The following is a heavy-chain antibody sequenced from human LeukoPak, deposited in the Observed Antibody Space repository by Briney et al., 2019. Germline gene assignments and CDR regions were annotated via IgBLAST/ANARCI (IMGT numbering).Heavy chain of an antibody. D-gene: IGHD6-19*01. CDR1: GFTSSTYA. V-gene: IGHV3-30-3*01. CDR2: ISYDGNKK. J-gene: IGHJ3*02. Sequence: GGSLRLSCAASGFTSSTYALHWVRQAPGKGLEYVGVISYDGNKKYCADSVKGRFTISRDNSKNTLYLQMNSLTAEDTAVYYCARDRSAVPGNGFDIWGQGTMVTVSS. CDR3: ARDRSAVPGNGFDI.